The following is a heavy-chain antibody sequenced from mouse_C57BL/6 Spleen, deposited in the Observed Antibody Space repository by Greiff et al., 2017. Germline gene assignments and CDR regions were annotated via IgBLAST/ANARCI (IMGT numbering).Heavy chain of an antibody. CDR3: AINYYDYVYFDY. D-gene: IGHD2-4*01. Sequence: VQLQQPGAELVRPGSSVKLSCKASGYTFTSYWMHWVKQRPIQGLEWIGNIDPSDSATHYNQKFKDKATLTVDKSSSTAYMQLSSLTSADSAVYDCAINYYDYVYFDYWGQGTTRTVSS. J-gene: IGHJ2*01. V-gene: IGHV1-52*01. CDR1: GYTFTSYW. CDR2: IDPSDSAT.